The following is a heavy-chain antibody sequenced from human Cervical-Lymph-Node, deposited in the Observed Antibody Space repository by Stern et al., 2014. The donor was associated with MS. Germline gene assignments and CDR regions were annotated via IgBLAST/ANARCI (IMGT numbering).Heavy chain of an antibody. CDR2: IYPGDSDT. D-gene: IGHD3-22*01. CDR3: ARGITSIEGMGVYFDD. V-gene: IGHV5-51*03. CDR1: GYSFTNYW. J-gene: IGHJ4*02. Sequence: EVHLVESGADVKKPGESLKISCQGSGYSFTNYWIGWVRQMPGKGLDWMGIIYPGDSDTRYSPSFQGQGPLSGDKSITPAYLQWRSLKASDTAIYYCARGITSIEGMGVYFDDWGQGTLVTVSS.